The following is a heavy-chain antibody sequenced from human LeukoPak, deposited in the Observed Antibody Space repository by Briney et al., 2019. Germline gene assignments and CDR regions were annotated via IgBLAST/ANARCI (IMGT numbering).Heavy chain of an antibody. CDR2: ISAYNGNT. V-gene: IGHV1-18*04. CDR3: ARPNPYYYDSSAAPYYYYGMDV. CDR1: GYTFTDYH. Sequence: GASVKVSCKASGYTFTDYHMHWVRQAPGQGLEWMGWISAYNGNTNYAQKLQGRVTMTTDTSTSTAYMELRSLRSDDTAVYYCARPNPYYYDSSAAPYYYYGMDVWGQGTTVTVSS. J-gene: IGHJ6*02. D-gene: IGHD3-22*01.